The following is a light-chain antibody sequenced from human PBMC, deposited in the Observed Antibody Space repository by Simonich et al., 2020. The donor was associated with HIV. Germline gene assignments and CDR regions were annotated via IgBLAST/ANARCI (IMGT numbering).Light chain of an antibody. CDR2: GAS. V-gene: IGKV3-15*01. J-gene: IGKJ5*01. CDR1: QSVSSN. CDR3: QQYNNGPPIT. Sequence: EIVMTQSPATLSVSPGDRATLSCRASQSVSSNLAWYQQKPGQAPRLLIFGASTRATGNPARFSGSGSGTEFTLTISSMQSEDFAVYYCQQYNNGPPITFGQGTRLEIK.